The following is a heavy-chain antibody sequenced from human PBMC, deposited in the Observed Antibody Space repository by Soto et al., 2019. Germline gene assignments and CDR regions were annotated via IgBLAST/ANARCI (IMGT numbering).Heavy chain of an antibody. V-gene: IGHV3-30-3*01. Sequence: QLVESGGRGVQPGRSLRLSCAASEFTFTSYAMHWVRQAPGRGLEWVALISFDGTSEYYADSVKGRFIISRGNSKTMVYLQMNSLRPDDTAIYYCARPIPRWSYHYGMDVWGQGTTVTVSS. D-gene: IGHD2-15*01. J-gene: IGHJ6*02. CDR1: EFTFTSYA. CDR3: ARPIPRWSYHYGMDV. CDR2: ISFDGTSE.